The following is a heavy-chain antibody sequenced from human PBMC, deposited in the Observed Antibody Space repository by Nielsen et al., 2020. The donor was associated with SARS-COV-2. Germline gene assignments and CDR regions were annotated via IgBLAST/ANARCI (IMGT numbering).Heavy chain of an antibody. CDR2: IWYDGSNK. D-gene: IGHD4-17*01. CDR3: ARVLPPDYENDY. CDR1: GFTFSSYG. J-gene: IGHJ4*02. Sequence: GESLKISCAASGFTFSSYGMHWVRQAPGKGLEWVAVIWYDGSNKYYADSVKGRFTISRDNSKNTLYLQMNSLRAEDTAVYYCARVLPPDYENDYWGQGTLVTVSS. V-gene: IGHV3-33*01.